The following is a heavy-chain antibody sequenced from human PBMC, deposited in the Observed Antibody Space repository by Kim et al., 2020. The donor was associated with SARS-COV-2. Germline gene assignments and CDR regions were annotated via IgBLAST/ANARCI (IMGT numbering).Heavy chain of an antibody. V-gene: IGHV3-30*02. D-gene: IGHD5-18*01. J-gene: IGHJ4*02. Sequence: YYADSVKGRFTISRDNSKNTLYLQMNGLRAEDTAVYYCAKDRIQLWLPDYWGQGTLVTVSS. CDR3: AKDRIQLWLPDY.